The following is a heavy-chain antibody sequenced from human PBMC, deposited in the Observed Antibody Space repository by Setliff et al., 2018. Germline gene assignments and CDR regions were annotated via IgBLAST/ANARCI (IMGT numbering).Heavy chain of an antibody. CDR1: GFTFSTYD. D-gene: IGHD3-3*01. CDR3: AKDFWSGYVSYLDP. J-gene: IGHJ5*02. CDR2: ISASGDTT. Sequence: PGGSLRLSCAASGFTFSTYDMSWVRQAPGKGLEWVSAISASGDTTYYADSVRGRFTISRDNSKSTLYLQMNSLRAEDTAVYYCAKDFWSGYVSYLDPWGQGTLVTVSS. V-gene: IGHV3-23*01.